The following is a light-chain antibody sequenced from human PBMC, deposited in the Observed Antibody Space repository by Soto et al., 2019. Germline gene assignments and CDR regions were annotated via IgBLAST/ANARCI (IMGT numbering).Light chain of an antibody. V-gene: IGKV3-20*01. CDR2: GAS. CDR3: QQYGSSPRT. Sequence: EIVFTQAPSALSLSLGQRATLSCGASQSVSSSYLAWYQQKPGQAPRLLIYGASTRATGIPDRFSGSGSGTDFTLTISRLEPEDFAVYYCQQYGSSPRTFGQGTKV. J-gene: IGKJ1*01. CDR1: QSVSSSY.